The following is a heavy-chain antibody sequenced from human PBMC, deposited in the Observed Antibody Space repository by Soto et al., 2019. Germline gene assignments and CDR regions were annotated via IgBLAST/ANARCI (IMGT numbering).Heavy chain of an antibody. Sequence: GGSLRLSCAASGFTFSSYGMHLVRQAPGKGLEWVAVIKSDGINKDYIDSVKGRFAISGDDSKNTLYLQMNSLKTEDTAVYYCTTDGPLLLWHYWGQGTLVTVSS. V-gene: IGHV3-30*03. CDR1: GFTFSSYG. CDR2: IKSDGINK. D-gene: IGHD3-10*01. CDR3: TTDGPLLLWHY. J-gene: IGHJ4*02.